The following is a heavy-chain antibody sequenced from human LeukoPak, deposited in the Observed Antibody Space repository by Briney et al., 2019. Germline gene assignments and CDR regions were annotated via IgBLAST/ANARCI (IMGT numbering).Heavy chain of an antibody. J-gene: IGHJ4*02. V-gene: IGHV3-13*01. Sequence: PGGSLRLSCAASGFTFSSYDMHWVRQDTGKGLEWVSAIGTAGDTYYADSVKGRFTISRDNSKNTLYLQMNSLRAEDTAVYYCAKDSRIEYSSSSVSFDYWGQGTLVTVSS. D-gene: IGHD6-6*01. CDR3: AKDSRIEYSSSSVSFDY. CDR1: GFTFSSYD. CDR2: IGTAGDT.